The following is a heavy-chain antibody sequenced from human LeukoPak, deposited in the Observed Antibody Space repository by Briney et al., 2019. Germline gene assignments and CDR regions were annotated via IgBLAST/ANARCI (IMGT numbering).Heavy chain of an antibody. Sequence: GASVKVSCKASGGTFSSYAISWVRQAPGQGREWMGGIIPIFGTANYAQKFQGRVTITADESTSTAYMELSSLRSEDTAVYYCARGPPGSGWYGHNWFDPWGQGTLVTVSS. D-gene: IGHD6-19*01. J-gene: IGHJ5*02. CDR1: GGTFSSYA. CDR3: ARGPPGSGWYGHNWFDP. CDR2: IIPIFGTA. V-gene: IGHV1-69*13.